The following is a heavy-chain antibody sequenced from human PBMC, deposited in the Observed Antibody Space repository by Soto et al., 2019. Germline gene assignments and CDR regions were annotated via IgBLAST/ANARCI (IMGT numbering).Heavy chain of an antibody. D-gene: IGHD3-10*01. CDR2: IFYSGST. J-gene: IGHJ1*01. Sequence: SETLSLTCTVSGGSISSSSYYWGWIRQPPGKGLEWIGSIFYSGSTYYNPSLKSRVTISVDTSKNQFSLKLSSVTAADTAVYFCVRGVLSWGQGTLVTVSS. CDR3: VRGVLS. V-gene: IGHV4-39*07. CDR1: GGSISSSSYY.